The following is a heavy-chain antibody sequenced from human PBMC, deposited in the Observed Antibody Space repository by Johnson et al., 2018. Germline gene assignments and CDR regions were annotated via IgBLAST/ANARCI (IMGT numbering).Heavy chain of an antibody. CDR1: GFTFSSYS. J-gene: IGHJ6*02. CDR3: ARSYCSRTSCYFSYYYYYGMDV. D-gene: IGHD2-2*01. V-gene: IGHV3-30*03. CDR2: ISYDGSNK. Sequence: QVQLVQSGGGLVKPGGSLRLSCAASGFTFSSYSMNWVRQAPGKGLEWVAVISYDGSNKYYADSVKGRFTISRDNAKNSLYLQMNSLRAEDTAVYYCARSYCSRTSCYFSYYYYYGMDVWGQGTTVTVSS.